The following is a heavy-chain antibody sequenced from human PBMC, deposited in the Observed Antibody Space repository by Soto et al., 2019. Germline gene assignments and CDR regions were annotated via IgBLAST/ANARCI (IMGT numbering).Heavy chain of an antibody. CDR3: ARKTHDSSGYYDDY. CDR1: GYTFTGYY. J-gene: IGHJ4*02. D-gene: IGHD3-22*01. Sequence: ASVKVSCKASGYTFTGYYMHWVRQAPGQGLEWMGWINPNSGGTNYAQKFQGRVTMTRDTSISTAYMELSRLRSDDTAVYYCARKTHDSSGYYDDYWGQGTLVTVYS. V-gene: IGHV1-2*02. CDR2: INPNSGGT.